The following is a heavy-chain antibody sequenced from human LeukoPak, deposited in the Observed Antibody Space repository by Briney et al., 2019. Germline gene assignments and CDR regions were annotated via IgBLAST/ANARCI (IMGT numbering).Heavy chain of an antibody. CDR2: IYYSGST. Sequence: TSETLCLTCTVSGGSISSSSYYWGWIRQPPGKGLEWIGSIYYSGSTYYNPSLKSRVTISVDTSKNQFSLKLSSVTAADTAVYYCASGIYDSSGFPNWFDPWGQGTLVTVSS. J-gene: IGHJ5*02. D-gene: IGHD3-22*01. V-gene: IGHV4-39*01. CDR3: ASGIYDSSGFPNWFDP. CDR1: GGSISSSSYY.